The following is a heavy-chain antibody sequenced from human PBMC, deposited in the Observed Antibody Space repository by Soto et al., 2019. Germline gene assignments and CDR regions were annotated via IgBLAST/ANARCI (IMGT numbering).Heavy chain of an antibody. CDR2: MYYGGST. Sequence: SETLSLTCTVSGGSITSSGYYWGWIRQPPGKGLEWIGSMYYGGSTYDNPSLKSRVTISAATSKNQFSLKLSSVTAADTAVYYCARHVYHGSGTYYLFDHWGQGTLVTVSS. D-gene: IGHD3-10*01. CDR1: GGSITSSGYY. CDR3: ARHVYHGSGTYYLFDH. V-gene: IGHV4-39*01. J-gene: IGHJ4*02.